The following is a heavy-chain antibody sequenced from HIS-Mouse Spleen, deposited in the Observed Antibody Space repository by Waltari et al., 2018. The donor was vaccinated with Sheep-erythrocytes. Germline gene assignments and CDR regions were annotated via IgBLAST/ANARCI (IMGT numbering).Heavy chain of an antibody. CDR1: SYD. V-gene: IGHV3-13*01. CDR2: IGPAGDT. D-gene: IGHD1-26*01. J-gene: IGHJ3*02. Sequence: SYDRHWVRQATGKGLEWVSAIGPAGDTYYPGSVKGRFTISRENAKNSLYLQMNSLRAGDTAVYYCARANSGSYDDAFDIWGQGTMVTVSS. CDR3: ARANSGSYDDAFDI.